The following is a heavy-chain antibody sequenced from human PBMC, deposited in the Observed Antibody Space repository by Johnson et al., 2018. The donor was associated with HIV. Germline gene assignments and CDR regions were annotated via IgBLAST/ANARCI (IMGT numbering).Heavy chain of an antibody. D-gene: IGHD6-13*01. Sequence: VQLVESGGGLVQPGGSLRLSCAASGFTFSSYAMSWVRQAPGKGLEWVSAISGSGGSTYYADSVKGRFTISRDNSKNTLYLQMNSLRAEDTAVYYCARSSIYSSSWLADAFDIWGQGTMVTVSS. CDR3: ARSSIYSSSWLADAFDI. CDR2: ISGSGGST. V-gene: IGHV3-23*04. J-gene: IGHJ3*02. CDR1: GFTFSSYA.